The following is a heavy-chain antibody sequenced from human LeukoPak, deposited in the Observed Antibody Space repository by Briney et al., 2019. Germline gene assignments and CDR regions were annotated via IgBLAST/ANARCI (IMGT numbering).Heavy chain of an antibody. CDR1: GFTVSNNY. CDR3: VLESGGTLRY. Sequence: PGGSLRLSCTASGFTVSNNYMTWVSQAPGKGLEWVSVIYTDTSTHYADSVKGRFTISRDTSRNTLHLQMIGLRAEDTAVYYCVLESGGTLRYWGRGSLVTVSS. V-gene: IGHV3-66*01. D-gene: IGHD2-15*01. CDR2: IYTDTST. J-gene: IGHJ4*02.